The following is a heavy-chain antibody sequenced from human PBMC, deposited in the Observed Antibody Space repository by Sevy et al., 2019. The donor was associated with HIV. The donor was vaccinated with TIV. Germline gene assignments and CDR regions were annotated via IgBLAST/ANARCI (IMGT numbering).Heavy chain of an antibody. Sequence: ASVKVSCKTSGYTFTTYAIHWVRQAPGQRLEWMGWINAGNGNTKYSQNFQGRVTITRDKSASTAYMELSSLRVEDTAVYYCARDYSGSGSYYISNWFDPWGQGTLVTVSS. CDR1: GYTFTTYA. CDR2: INAGNGNT. D-gene: IGHD3-10*01. CDR3: ARDYSGSGSYYISNWFDP. V-gene: IGHV1-3*01. J-gene: IGHJ5*02.